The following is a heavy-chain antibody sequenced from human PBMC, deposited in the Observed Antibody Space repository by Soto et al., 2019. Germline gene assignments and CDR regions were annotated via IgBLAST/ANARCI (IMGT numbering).Heavy chain of an antibody. Sequence: SETLSLTCTVSGGSISSYYRSWIRQPPGKGLEWIGYIYYSGSTNYNPSLKSRVTISVDTSKNQFSLKLSSVTAADTAVYYCASSSSGDNYYYYGMDVWGQGTTVTVSS. D-gene: IGHD6-19*01. CDR2: IYYSGST. J-gene: IGHJ6*02. CDR1: GGSISSYY. CDR3: ASSSSGDNYYYYGMDV. V-gene: IGHV4-59*01.